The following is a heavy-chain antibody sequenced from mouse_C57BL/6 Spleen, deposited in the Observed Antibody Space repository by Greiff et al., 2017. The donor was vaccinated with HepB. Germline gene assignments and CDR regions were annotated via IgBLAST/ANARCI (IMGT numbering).Heavy chain of an antibody. CDR3: ARGVFGNYPKFDY. V-gene: IGHV1-52*01. Sequence: QVHVKQPGAELVRPGSSVKLSCKASGYTFTSYWMHWVKQRPIQGLEWIGNIDPSDSETHYNQKFKDKATLTVDKSSSTAYMQLSSLTSEDSAVYYCARGVFGNYPKFDYWGQGTTLTVSS. CDR2: IDPSDSET. J-gene: IGHJ2*01. D-gene: IGHD2-1*01. CDR1: GYTFTSYW.